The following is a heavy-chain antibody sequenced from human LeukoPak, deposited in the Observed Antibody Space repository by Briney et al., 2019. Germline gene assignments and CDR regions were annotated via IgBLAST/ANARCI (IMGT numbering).Heavy chain of an antibody. J-gene: IGHJ3*02. D-gene: IGHD6-19*01. V-gene: IGHV4-34*01. Sequence: PSETLSLTCAVYGGSFSGYYWSWIRQPPGKGLEWIGEINHSGSTNYNPSLKSRVTISVDTSKNQFSLKLSSVTAADTAVYYCARGRASGWFLDAFDIWGQGTTVTVSS. CDR2: INHSGST. CDR3: ARGRASGWFLDAFDI. CDR1: GGSFSGYY.